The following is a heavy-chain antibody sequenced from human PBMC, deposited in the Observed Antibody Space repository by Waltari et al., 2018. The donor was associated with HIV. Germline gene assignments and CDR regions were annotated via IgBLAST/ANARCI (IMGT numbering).Heavy chain of an antibody. D-gene: IGHD2-8*01. CDR2: VHHTGAS. CDR1: GVSVTSYY. CDR3: ARWCDTNCHTFDI. V-gene: IGHV4-59*02. Sequence: QVRLQESGPGLVKPSETLSLTCTVSGVSVTSYYWNWIRQSPEKGLEWIGYVHHTGASKCNPPLRSRVSRSVDTSKNEITLSLTSATAADTAVYYCARWCDTNCHTFDIWGQGTSVTVSS. J-gene: IGHJ3*02.